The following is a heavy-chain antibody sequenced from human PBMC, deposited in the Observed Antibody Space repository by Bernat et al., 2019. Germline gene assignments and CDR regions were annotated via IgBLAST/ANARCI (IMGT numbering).Heavy chain of an antibody. V-gene: IGHV3-74*01. CDR3: ARGGISYNIDY. J-gene: IGHJ4*02. Sequence: EVQVVESGGGLVQPGGSLRLSCTASGCTFSNNWMHWVRRAPGEGLVWVSHINGDGSRTDYADSVKGRFTISRDNAKNTLYLQMNSLRAEDTAVYYCARGGISYNIDYWGQGTLVTVPT. D-gene: IGHD5-18*01. CDR1: GCTFSNNW. CDR2: INGDGSRT.